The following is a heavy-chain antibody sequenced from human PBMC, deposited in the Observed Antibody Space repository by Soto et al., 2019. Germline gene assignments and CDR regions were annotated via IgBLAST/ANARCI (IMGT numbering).Heavy chain of an antibody. CDR3: ARSQGGSSSLDIYYYYYYGMDV. Sequence: QVQLVQSGAEVKKPGSSVKVSCKAPGGTFSSYAISWVRQAPGQGLEWMGGIIPIFGTAKYAQKFQGRVTLTADECTSTGYMELSSLRSEDTAVYYCARSQGGSSSLDIYYYYYYGMDVWGQGTTVSVSS. D-gene: IGHD2-15*01. V-gene: IGHV1-69*01. CDR1: GGTFSSYA. J-gene: IGHJ6*02. CDR2: IIPIFGTA.